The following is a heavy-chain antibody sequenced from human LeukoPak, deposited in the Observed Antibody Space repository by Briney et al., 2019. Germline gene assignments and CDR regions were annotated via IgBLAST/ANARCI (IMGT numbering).Heavy chain of an antibody. CDR2: IYYSGST. D-gene: IGHD3-3*01. CDR1: GGSISSHS. V-gene: IGHV4-59*11. J-gene: IGHJ4*02. CDR3: ARDHDFRFDY. Sequence: PSETLSLNCTVSGGSISSHSWSWIRQPPGKGLEWIGYIYYSGSTNYNPSLKSRVTISVDTSKNQFSLKLSSVTAADTAVYYCARDHDFRFDYWGQGTLVTVSS.